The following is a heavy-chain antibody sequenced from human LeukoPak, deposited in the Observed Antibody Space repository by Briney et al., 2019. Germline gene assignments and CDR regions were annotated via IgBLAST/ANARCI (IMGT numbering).Heavy chain of an antibody. D-gene: IGHD6-19*01. CDR1: GGSISSYY. V-gene: IGHV4-4*07. CDR3: ARDNGIAVAGYYFDY. CDR2: IYTSGST. J-gene: IGHJ4*02. Sequence: PSETLSLTCTVSGGSISSYYWSWIRQPAGKGLEWIGRIYTSGSTNYNPSLKSRVTMSVDTSKNQFSLKLSSVTAADTAVYYCARDNGIAVAGYYFDYWGQGTLVTVSS.